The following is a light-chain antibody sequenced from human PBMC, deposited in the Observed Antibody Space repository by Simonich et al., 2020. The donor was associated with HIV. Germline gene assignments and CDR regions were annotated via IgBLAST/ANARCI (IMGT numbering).Light chain of an antibody. V-gene: IGKV1-33*01. CDR1: QDITNY. J-gene: IGKJ1*01. CDR3: QQYDNLPWT. CDR2: GAS. Sequence: DIQMTQSPSSLPASVGDRVTITCHASQDITNYLNWYQQKPGKAPKLLIYGASNLETGVPSRFNGTGCGTDFTFTINSLQPEDIATYYCQQYDNLPWTFGRGTKVEIK.